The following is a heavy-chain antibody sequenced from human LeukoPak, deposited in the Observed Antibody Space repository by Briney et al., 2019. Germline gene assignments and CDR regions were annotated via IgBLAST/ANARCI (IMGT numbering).Heavy chain of an antibody. Sequence: GGSLRLSCAASGFTFSSYAMSWVRQAPGKGLEWVSLTSGSGGSTSYADSVKGRFTISRDKSKNTLYLQMNSPRAEDTAVYYCARSIMIFGVARGLGDWFDPWGQGTLVTVSS. CDR3: ARSIMIFGVARGLGDWFDP. CDR2: TSGSGGST. J-gene: IGHJ5*02. V-gene: IGHV3-23*01. D-gene: IGHD3-3*01. CDR1: GFTFSSYA.